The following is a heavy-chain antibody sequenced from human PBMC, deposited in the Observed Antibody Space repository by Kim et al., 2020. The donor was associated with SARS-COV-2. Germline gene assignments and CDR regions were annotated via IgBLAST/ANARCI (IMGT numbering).Heavy chain of an antibody. CDR2: IKSKTDGGTT. CDR1: GFTFSNAW. CDR3: TTISYCGGDCYPPP. V-gene: IGHV3-15*01. J-gene: IGHJ4*02. Sequence: GGSLRLSCAASGFTFSNAWMSWVRQAPGKGLEWVGRIKSKTDGGTTDYAAPVKGRFTISRDDSKNTLYLQMNSLKTEDTAVYYCTTISYCGGDCYPPPWGQGTLVTVSS. D-gene: IGHD2-21*02.